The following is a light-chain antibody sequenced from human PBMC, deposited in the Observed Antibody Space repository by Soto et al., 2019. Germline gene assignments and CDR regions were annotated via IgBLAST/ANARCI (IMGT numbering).Light chain of an antibody. Sequence: QSVLTQPPSVSGAPGQRVTISCTGSSSNIGAGYDVHWYQQLPGTAPKLLISGNTNRPSGVPDRFSGSKSGTSASLAITGLQAEDEANYYCQSYDGSLNGVVFGGGTKLT. CDR3: QSYDGSLNGVV. V-gene: IGLV1-40*01. J-gene: IGLJ2*01. CDR1: SSNIGAGYD. CDR2: GNT.